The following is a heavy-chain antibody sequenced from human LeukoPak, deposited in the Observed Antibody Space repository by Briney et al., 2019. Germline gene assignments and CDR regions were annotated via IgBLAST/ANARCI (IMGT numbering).Heavy chain of an antibody. Sequence: SETLSLTCTVSGGSVSSGDYYWTWIRQPAGKGLEWIGRIYTSGSTSYSPSLKSRVTISLDTSKNQFSLRLSSVTAADTAVYYCAKDRAPVLLEYYYGMDVWGQGTTVTVS. J-gene: IGHJ6*02. CDR3: AKDRAPVLLEYYYGMDV. D-gene: IGHD1-20*01. CDR2: IYTSGST. V-gene: IGHV4-61*02. CDR1: GGSVSSGDYY.